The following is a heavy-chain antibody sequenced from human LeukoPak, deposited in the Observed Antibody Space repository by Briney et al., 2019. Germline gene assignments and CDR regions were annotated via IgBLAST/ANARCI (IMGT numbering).Heavy chain of an antibody. CDR1: GFTFSSYA. Sequence: TGGSLRLSCAASGFTFSSYAMSWVRQAPGKGLEWVSGLSGNGIDTYYADSERGRFTISRDNSKNTLYLQMNSLRAEDTTVYYCAKGPGADDFWRSYFLSWGQGTLVTVSS. D-gene: IGHD3-3*01. J-gene: IGHJ4*02. CDR2: LSGNGIDT. CDR3: AKGPGADDFWRSYFLS. V-gene: IGHV3-23*01.